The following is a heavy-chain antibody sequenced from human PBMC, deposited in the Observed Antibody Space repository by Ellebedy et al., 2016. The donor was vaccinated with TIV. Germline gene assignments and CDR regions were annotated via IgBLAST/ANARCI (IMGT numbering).Heavy chain of an antibody. D-gene: IGHD1-26*01. J-gene: IGHJ5*02. CDR1: GFTFSDYY. CDR3: ARVGGSTHSNWFDP. CDR2: INHLGDYT. V-gene: IGHV3-11*06. Sequence: GESLKISCTASGFTFSDYYMIWIRQAPGKGLEWVSYINHLGDYTVYADSVRGRFTISRDNDKNSLFLQMTSLRAEDTALYSCARVGGSTHSNWFDPWGPGTLVTVSS.